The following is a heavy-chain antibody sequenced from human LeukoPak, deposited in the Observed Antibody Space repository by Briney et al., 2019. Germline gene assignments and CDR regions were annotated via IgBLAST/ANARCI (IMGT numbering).Heavy chain of an antibody. J-gene: IGHJ6*02. CDR3: AKDLSGLRSCPIRRCYYAMDV. Sequence: PGGSLRLTCAASGFTFSSYAMHWVRQAPGKGLEWVAVISYDGSNKYYADSVKGRFTISRDNSKNTLYLQMNSLRAEDTAVYYCAKDLSGLRSCPIRRCYYAMDVWGQGTTVTVSS. V-gene: IGHV3-30-3*01. CDR1: GFTFSSYA. D-gene: IGHD2-15*01. CDR2: ISYDGSNK.